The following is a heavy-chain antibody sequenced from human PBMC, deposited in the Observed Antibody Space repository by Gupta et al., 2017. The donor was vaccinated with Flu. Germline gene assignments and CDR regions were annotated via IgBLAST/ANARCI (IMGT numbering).Heavy chain of an antibody. Sequence: EVHLLESGGDLVQPGGSLRLACVASEFSFSSYAMSWVRQAPGKGLEWVSLITASGAATYSAESVEGRFTISRDNSKNTLYLQMNRLTAEDTAVYYCAKDDDLNYYYHGLDVWGQGTPVTVSS. J-gene: IGHJ6*02. CDR3: AKDDDLNYYYHGLDV. CDR2: ITASGAAT. CDR1: EFSFSSYA. V-gene: IGHV3-23*01.